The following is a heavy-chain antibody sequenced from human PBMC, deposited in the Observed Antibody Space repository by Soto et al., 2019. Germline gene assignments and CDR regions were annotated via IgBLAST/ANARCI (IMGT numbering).Heavy chain of an antibody. CDR1: GGYISSSNW. J-gene: IGHJ5*02. V-gene: IGHV4-4*02. D-gene: IGHD3-10*01. Sequence: SETLSLTCAVSGGYISSSNWWSWVRQPPGKGLEWIGEIYHSGSTNYNPSLKSRVTISVDKSKNQFSLKLSSVTAADTAVYYCARDRRYGVVRGVSWFDPWGQGTLVTVSS. CDR2: IYHSGST. CDR3: ARDRRYGVVRGVSWFDP.